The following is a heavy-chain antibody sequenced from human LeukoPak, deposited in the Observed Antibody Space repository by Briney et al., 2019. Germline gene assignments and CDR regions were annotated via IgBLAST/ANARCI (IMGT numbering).Heavy chain of an antibody. J-gene: IGHJ4*02. D-gene: IGHD5-18*01. CDR3: AKDPGIQLWPPGY. Sequence: HAGGSLRLSCAASGFTFSNYAMSWVRQAPGKGLEWVSAISGSGGSTYYADSVKGRFTISRDNSKNTLYLQMNSLRAEDTAVYYCAKDPGIQLWPPGYWGQGTLVTVSS. V-gene: IGHV3-23*01. CDR2: ISGSGGST. CDR1: GFTFSNYA.